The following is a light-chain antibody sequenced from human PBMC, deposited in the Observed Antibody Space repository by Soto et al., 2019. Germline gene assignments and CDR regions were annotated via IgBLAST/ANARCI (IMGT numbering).Light chain of an antibody. Sequence: QSVLTQPPSASGTPGPRVTISCSGSSSNIGSNYVYWYQQLPGTAPKLLIYRNNQRPSGVPDRFSGSKSGTSASLAISGLRSEDEADYYCAAWDDSLSVFYVFGTGTKVTVL. CDR3: AAWDDSLSVFYV. V-gene: IGLV1-47*01. CDR2: RNN. J-gene: IGLJ1*01. CDR1: SSNIGSNY.